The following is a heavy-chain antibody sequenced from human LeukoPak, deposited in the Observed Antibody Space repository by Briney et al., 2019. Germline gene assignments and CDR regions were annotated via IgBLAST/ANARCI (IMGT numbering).Heavy chain of an antibody. D-gene: IGHD1-7*01. Sequence: SETLSLTCAVYGGSFSNYYWSWIRQPPGKGLEWIGEINDSGRINYNPSLMSRVTVSVDTSKNQFSLRLTSVTATDTAVYYCARRWNYGRNYYIDVWGNGAAVSVSS. CDR1: GGSFSNYY. CDR2: INDSGRI. J-gene: IGHJ6*03. CDR3: ARRWNYGRNYYIDV. V-gene: IGHV4-34*01.